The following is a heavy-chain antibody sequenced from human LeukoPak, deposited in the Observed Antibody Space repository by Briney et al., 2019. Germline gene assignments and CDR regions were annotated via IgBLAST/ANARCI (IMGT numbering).Heavy chain of an antibody. J-gene: IGHJ4*02. CDR3: ARQGDGGYSYGNFDS. V-gene: IGHV3-23*01. CDR2: ISGRGGST. CDR1: GFTFSSYA. D-gene: IGHD5-18*01. Sequence: GGSLRLSCAASGFTFSSYAMNWVRQAPGKGLEWVSFISGRGGSTFYADSVKGRFTISRDNSKNTLHLQMNSLRAEDTAVYYCARQGDGGYSYGNFDSWGQGTLVTVSS.